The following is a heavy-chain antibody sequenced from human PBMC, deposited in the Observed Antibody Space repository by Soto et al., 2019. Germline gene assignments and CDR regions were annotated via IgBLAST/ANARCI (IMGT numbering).Heavy chain of an antibody. CDR1: GGSISSYD. Sequence: SETLCLTCTVSGGSISSYDGSWIRQPPGKGLEWIGYIYYSGSTNYNPSLKSRVTISVDTSKDQFSLKLSSVTAADTAVYYCAGSRPYNWFDPWGQGTLVTVSS. D-gene: IGHD6-13*01. J-gene: IGHJ5*02. CDR3: AGSRPYNWFDP. CDR2: IYYSGST. V-gene: IGHV4-59*01.